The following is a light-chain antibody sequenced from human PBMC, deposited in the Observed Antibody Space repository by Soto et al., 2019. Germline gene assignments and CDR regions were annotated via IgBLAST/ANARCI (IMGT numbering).Light chain of an antibody. Sequence: DIQMTQSPSTLSASVGDRVTITCRASQSISSWLAWYQQKPGKAPKLLIYDASNLEAGVPSRFRGSGSGTEFTLTISSLQPDDFVTYYCQQYNTYSPTFGGGTKVDIK. J-gene: IGKJ4*01. CDR3: QQYNTYSPT. V-gene: IGKV1-5*01. CDR2: DAS. CDR1: QSISSW.